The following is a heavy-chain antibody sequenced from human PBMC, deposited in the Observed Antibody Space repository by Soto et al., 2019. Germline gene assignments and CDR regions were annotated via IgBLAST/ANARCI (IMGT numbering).Heavy chain of an antibody. Sequence: QVQLVQSGAEVKKPGASVKVSCKASGYTFTSYDINSVRQSTGQGLEWMGWMNPNSGNTSYAQKFQGRGTMTRNTSISKAYRELSSLRSEDTSVYYCARGRLDRSWFDPWGQGTLVTVSS. V-gene: IGHV1-8*01. CDR3: ARGRLDRSWFDP. J-gene: IGHJ5*02. CDR1: GYTFTSYD. CDR2: MNPNSGNT. D-gene: IGHD1-1*01.